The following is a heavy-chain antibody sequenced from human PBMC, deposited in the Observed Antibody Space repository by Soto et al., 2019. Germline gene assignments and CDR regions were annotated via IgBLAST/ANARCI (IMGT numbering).Heavy chain of an antibody. Sequence: EVQLVESGGGLVQPGGSLRLSCAASGFTFSSYWMHWVRQAPGKGLVWVSRINSDGSSTSYADSVKGRFTISRDNAKNTLYLKMKSLRAEDTAVYYCARDDGYCSGGSCYSAFDYWGQGTLVTVSS. CDR3: ARDDGYCSGGSCYSAFDY. V-gene: IGHV3-74*01. CDR2: INSDGSST. CDR1: GFTFSSYW. J-gene: IGHJ4*02. D-gene: IGHD2-15*01.